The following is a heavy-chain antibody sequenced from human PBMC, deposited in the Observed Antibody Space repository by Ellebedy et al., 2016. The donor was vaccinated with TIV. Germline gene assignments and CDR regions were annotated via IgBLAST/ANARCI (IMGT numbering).Heavy chain of an antibody. V-gene: IGHV3-23*01. Sequence: GESLKISCAVSGFTFRNYAMSWVRQAPGKGLEWVSDINDFGNRRYYADSVKGRLNVSRDNFKNILYLQMNSLRAEDTAVYYCARDSPDYGMDVWGQGTTVTVSS. CDR3: ARDSPDYGMDV. D-gene: IGHD1-14*01. CDR2: INDFGNRR. CDR1: GFTFRNYA. J-gene: IGHJ6*02.